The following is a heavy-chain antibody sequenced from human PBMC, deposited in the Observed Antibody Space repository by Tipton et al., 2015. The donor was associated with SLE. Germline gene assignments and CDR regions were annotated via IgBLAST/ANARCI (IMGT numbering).Heavy chain of an antibody. D-gene: IGHD3-3*01. V-gene: IGHV3-74*01. CDR2: INTDGSTT. J-gene: IGHJ4*02. Sequence: SLRLSCATSGFTFSTTGMHWVRQAPGKELLWVSRINTDGSTTSYADSVKGRFTISRDNAKSTLYLQLNSLRAEDTAVYYCARGDFWSGYPLGYWGQGTLVTVSS. CDR1: GFTFSTTG. CDR3: ARGDFWSGYPLGY.